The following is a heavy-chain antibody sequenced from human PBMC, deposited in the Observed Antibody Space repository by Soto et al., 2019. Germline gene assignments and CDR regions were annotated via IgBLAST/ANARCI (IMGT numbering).Heavy chain of an antibody. Sequence: WASVKVSCKASGYTFRNYYIHWVRQAPGQGLEWMGLINPSGGATSYSQRFQGRVTITKDSSTSTVDMELSSLGSEDTAVYYCGRAFDRSGLYWGQGTLVTVSS. CDR2: INPSGGAT. CDR1: GYTFRNYY. J-gene: IGHJ4*02. D-gene: IGHD3-22*01. CDR3: GRAFDRSGLY. V-gene: IGHV1-46*01.